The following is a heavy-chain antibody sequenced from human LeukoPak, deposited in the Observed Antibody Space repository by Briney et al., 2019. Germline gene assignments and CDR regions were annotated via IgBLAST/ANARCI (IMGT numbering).Heavy chain of an antibody. CDR1: GASIRSPSDY. J-gene: IGHJ4*02. CDR2: TDYSGRA. CDR3: VRHRQHCDGGSCFPPDS. D-gene: IGHD2-15*01. V-gene: IGHV4-39*01. Sequence: SETLSLTCTVSGASIRSPSDYWGWIRQPPGKRLEWIGATDYSGRAYYNPSLVSRFTISVDTSKHQFSPKLNSVTATDTAIYYCVRHRQHCDGGSCFPPDSWGQGTLVTVSS.